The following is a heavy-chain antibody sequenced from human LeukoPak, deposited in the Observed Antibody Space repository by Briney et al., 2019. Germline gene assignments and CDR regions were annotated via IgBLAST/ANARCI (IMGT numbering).Heavy chain of an antibody. Sequence: GGSLRLSCAASGFTFSSYAMSWVRQAPGKGLEWVSAISGSGGSTYYADSVKGRFTISRDNSKNTLYQQMHSLRAEETAVYYCAKDTEYYYGSGSYQDVWGKGTTVTVSS. CDR3: AKDTEYYYGSGSYQDV. J-gene: IGHJ6*04. V-gene: IGHV3-23*01. CDR2: ISGSGGST. CDR1: GFTFSSYA. D-gene: IGHD3-10*01.